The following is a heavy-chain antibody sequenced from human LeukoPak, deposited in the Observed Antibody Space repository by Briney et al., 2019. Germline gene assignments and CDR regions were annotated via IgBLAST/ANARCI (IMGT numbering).Heavy chain of an antibody. CDR3: ARSNYGGKRWFDP. Sequence: ASVKVSCKASGYTFTSYGISWVRQAPGQGLEWMGWISAYNGNTNYAQYLQGRVTMTTDTSTSTAYMELSSLRSEDTAVYFCARSNYGGKRWFDPWGQGTLVTVSS. CDR1: GYTFTSYG. CDR2: ISAYNGNT. J-gene: IGHJ5*02. D-gene: IGHD4-23*01. V-gene: IGHV1-18*01.